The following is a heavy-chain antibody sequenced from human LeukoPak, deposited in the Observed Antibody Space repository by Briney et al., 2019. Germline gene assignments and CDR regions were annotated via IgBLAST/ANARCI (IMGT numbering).Heavy chain of an antibody. J-gene: IGHJ4*02. CDR3: ARGRYDGDYKGCFFYLDF. Sequence: SETLSLTCALPGGSFCGFYWTWLPASPEGRVEWMGDIKHSRRYTNNLSLKCRVNISLATPRNQVPLELTSVTGAHTALYFCARGRYDGDYKGCFFYLDFWGKGTLVTVSS. CDR1: GGSFCGFY. V-gene: IGHV4-34*01. CDR2: IKHSRRY. D-gene: IGHD4-17*01.